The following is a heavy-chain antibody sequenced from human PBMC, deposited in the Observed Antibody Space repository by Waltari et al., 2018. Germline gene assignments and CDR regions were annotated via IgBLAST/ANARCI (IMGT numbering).Heavy chain of an antibody. CDR2: ISSSSSTI. D-gene: IGHD2-2*01. Sequence: EVQLVESGGGLVQPGGSLRLSCAASGFTFGSYSMTWVRQAPGRGRGWVDYISSSSSTIYYADSVKGRFTISRDNAKNSLYLQMNSLRDEDTAVYYCARDRQEYCSSTSCYVIYYYYYMDVWGKGTTVTVSS. J-gene: IGHJ6*03. V-gene: IGHV3-48*02. CDR3: ARDRQEYCSSTSCYVIYYYYYMDV. CDR1: GFTFGSYS.